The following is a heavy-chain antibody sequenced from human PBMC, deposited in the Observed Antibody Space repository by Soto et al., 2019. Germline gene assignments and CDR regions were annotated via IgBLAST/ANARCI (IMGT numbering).Heavy chain of an antibody. CDR3: AIVAAGTVYPGSAFDY. CDR2: INANNGNT. Sequence: ASVKVSCKASGYIFTSYAVNWVRQAPGQSLEWMGWINANNGNTKYSQKFQGGVTMTRNTSISTAYMELSSLRSEDTAVYYCAIVAAGTVYPGSAFDYWGQGTLVTVSS. V-gene: IGHV1-3*01. J-gene: IGHJ4*02. D-gene: IGHD6-13*01. CDR1: GYIFTSYA.